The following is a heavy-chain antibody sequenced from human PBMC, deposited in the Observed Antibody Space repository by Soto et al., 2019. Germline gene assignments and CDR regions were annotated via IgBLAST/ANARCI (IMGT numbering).Heavy chain of an antibody. J-gene: IGHJ5*02. D-gene: IGHD2-2*01. CDR3: AAGSCSSSGCYWFDP. Sequence: KPSETLSLTCTVSGGSISVGDYHWSCIRQPPGKGLEWVGYIYDSATYRNPSLKSGVIISVDTSKNQFSLQLSSVTAADTAVYYCAAGSCSSSGCYWFDPWGQGTLVTVSS. V-gene: IGHV4-30-4*01. CDR1: GGSISVGDYH. CDR2: IYDSAT.